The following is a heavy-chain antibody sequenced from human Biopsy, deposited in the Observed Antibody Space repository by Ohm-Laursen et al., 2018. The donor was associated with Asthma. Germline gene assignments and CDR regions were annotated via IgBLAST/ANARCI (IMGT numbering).Heavy chain of an antibody. CDR2: IYSGGTS. CDR3: ARGHSSGWSHYYFDY. V-gene: IGHV3-53*01. J-gene: IGHJ4*02. CDR1: GFTVSRDH. D-gene: IGHD6-19*01. Sequence: SLRLSCSATGFTVSRDHMFWVRQAPGKGLEWVSVIYSGGTSHTADSVRGRFTTSRDFSKNTLHLQMHSLRVEDTAVYYCARGHSSGWSHYYFDYWGQGTLVTVSS.